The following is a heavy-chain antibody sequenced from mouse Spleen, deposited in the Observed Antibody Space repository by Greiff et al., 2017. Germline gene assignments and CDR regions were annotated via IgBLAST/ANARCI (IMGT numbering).Heavy chain of an antibody. CDR2: IDPSDSET. J-gene: IGHJ3*01. CDR1: GYTFTSYW. V-gene: IGHV1-52*01. D-gene: IGHD2-13*01. Sequence: QVQLQQPGAELVRPGSSVKLSCKASGYTFTSYWMHWVKQRPIQGLEWIGNIDPSDSETHYNQKFKDKATLTVDKSSSTAYMQLSSLTSEDSAVYYCARSYYGDYWFAYWGQGTLVTVSA. CDR3: ARSYYGDYWFAY.